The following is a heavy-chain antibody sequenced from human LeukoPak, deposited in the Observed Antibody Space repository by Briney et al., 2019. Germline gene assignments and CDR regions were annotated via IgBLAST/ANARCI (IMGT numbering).Heavy chain of an antibody. D-gene: IGHD5-24*01. J-gene: IGHJ4*02. Sequence: PSETLSLTCAVYGVSFSGYYWSWIRQPPGKGLEWIGEINHSGSTNYNPSLKSRVTISVDTSKNQFSLKLSSVTAADTAVYYCARRDARDGYNDYWGQGTLVTVSS. CDR1: GVSFSGYY. CDR2: INHSGST. V-gene: IGHV4-34*01. CDR3: ARRDARDGYNDY.